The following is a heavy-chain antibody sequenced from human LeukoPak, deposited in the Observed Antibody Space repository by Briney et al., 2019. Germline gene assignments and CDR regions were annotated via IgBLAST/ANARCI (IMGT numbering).Heavy chain of an antibody. CDR1: GGSISSYY. Sequence: SETLSLTCTVSGGSISSYYWSWIRQPPGKGLEWIGYIYYSGSTNYNPSLKSRVTISVDTSKNQFSLKLSSVTAADTAVYYCARDGHDFGVGMRYYFDYWGQGTLVTVSS. J-gene: IGHJ4*02. CDR2: IYYSGST. V-gene: IGHV4-59*01. D-gene: IGHD3-3*01. CDR3: ARDGHDFGVGMRYYFDY.